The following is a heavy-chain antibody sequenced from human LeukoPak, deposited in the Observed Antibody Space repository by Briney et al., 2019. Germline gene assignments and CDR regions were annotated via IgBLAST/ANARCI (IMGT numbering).Heavy chain of an antibody. V-gene: IGHV3-23*01. CDR2: ISGSGGST. CDR3: AKAEGEASPYYYDSSGYNDY. Sequence: PGGSLRLSCAASGFTFSSYAMSWVRQAPGKGLEWVSAISGSGGSTYYADSVKGWFTISRDNSKNTLYLQMNSLRAEDTAVYYCAKAEGEASPYYYDSSGYNDYWGQGTLVTVSS. D-gene: IGHD3-22*01. CDR1: GFTFSSYA. J-gene: IGHJ4*02.